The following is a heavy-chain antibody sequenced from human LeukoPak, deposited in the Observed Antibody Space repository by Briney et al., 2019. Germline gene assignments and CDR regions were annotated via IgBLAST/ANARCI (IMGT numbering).Heavy chain of an antibody. CDR3: AREIPYCSSTSCPFGS. Sequence: ASVKVSRTSSGYTFTIGYMHWGRQAPGQGLEWMGIINPSGGGTNYAQRFQGRVTMTRDTSTSTVYMELSSLRSEDTAVYYCAREIPYCSSTSCPFGSWGQGTLVTVSS. CDR2: INPSGGGT. V-gene: IGHV1-46*01. D-gene: IGHD2-2*01. J-gene: IGHJ5*02. CDR1: GYTFTIGY.